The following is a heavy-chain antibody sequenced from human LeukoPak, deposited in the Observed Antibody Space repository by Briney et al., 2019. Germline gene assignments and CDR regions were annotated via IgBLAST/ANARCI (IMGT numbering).Heavy chain of an antibody. Sequence: SETLSLTCTVSGGSISNSFWSWIRQPPGKGLEWIAYIYCTANTKYNPSLKSRVTISVDTSKNQFSLRLSSVTAADTAVYYCARDSGSSPTFDYWGQGTLVSVSS. J-gene: IGHJ4*02. CDR3: ARDSGSSPTFDY. D-gene: IGHD1-26*01. V-gene: IGHV4-59*01. CDR1: GGSISNSF. CDR2: IYCTANT.